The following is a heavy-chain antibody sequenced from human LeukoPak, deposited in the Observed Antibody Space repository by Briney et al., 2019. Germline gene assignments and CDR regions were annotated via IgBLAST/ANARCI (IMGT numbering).Heavy chain of an antibody. CDR2: IKQDGSEK. CDR1: GFTFSSHW. CDR3: ARDFGPHDY. J-gene: IGHJ4*02. D-gene: IGHD3-10*01. V-gene: IGHV3-7*05. Sequence: PGGSLRLSWAASGFTFSSHWMSWVRQAPGKGLEWVANIKQDGSEKYYVDSVGGRFTISRDNAKNSLSLQMNSLRAEDTAVYFCARDFGPHDYWGQGTLVTVSS.